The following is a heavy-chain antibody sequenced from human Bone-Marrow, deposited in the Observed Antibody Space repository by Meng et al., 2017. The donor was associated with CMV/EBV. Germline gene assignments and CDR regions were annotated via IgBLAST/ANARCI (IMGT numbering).Heavy chain of an antibody. CDR2: IYPGDSDT. D-gene: IGHD1-26*01. CDR3: ARHGKTGLGAWRDYGMDV. Sequence: GGSLRLSCKGSGYSFTSYWIGWVRQMPGKGLEWMGIIYPGDSDTRYSPSFQGQVTISADKSISTAYLQWSSLKASDTAMYYCARHGKTGLGAWRDYGMDVWGQGTTVTVSS. V-gene: IGHV5-51*01. CDR1: GYSFTSYW. J-gene: IGHJ6*02.